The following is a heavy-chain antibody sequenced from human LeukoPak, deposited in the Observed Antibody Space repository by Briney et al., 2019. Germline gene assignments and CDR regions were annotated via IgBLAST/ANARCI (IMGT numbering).Heavy chain of an antibody. CDR2: MNPNSGNT. V-gene: IGHV1-8*01. J-gene: IGHJ6*02. CDR1: GYTFTSYD. D-gene: IGHD2-2*01. Sequence: EASVKVSCKASGYTFTSYDINWVRQATGQGLEWMGWMNPNSGNTGYAQKFQGRVTMTRSTSISTAYMELSSLRSEDTAVYYCARAYCSSTSCWSYYYYYGMDVWGQGTTVTVSS. CDR3: ARAYCSSTSCWSYYYYYGMDV.